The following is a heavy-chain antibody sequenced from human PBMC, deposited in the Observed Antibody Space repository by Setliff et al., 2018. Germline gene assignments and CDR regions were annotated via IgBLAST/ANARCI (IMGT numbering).Heavy chain of an antibody. CDR2: ISGSGGST. CDR3: AKDLTVDAYCGGDCYPDLIDY. V-gene: IGHV3-23*01. D-gene: IGHD2-21*02. CDR1: GFTFSSYA. Sequence: GGSLRLSCAASGFTFSSYAMSWVRQAPGKGLEWVSAISGSGGSTYYADSVKGRFTISRDNSKNTRYLQMNSLRAEDTAVYYCAKDLTVDAYCGGDCYPDLIDYWGQGTLVTVSS. J-gene: IGHJ4*02.